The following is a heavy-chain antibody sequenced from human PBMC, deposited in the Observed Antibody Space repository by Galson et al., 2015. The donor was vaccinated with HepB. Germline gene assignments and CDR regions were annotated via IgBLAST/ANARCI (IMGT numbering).Heavy chain of an antibody. V-gene: IGHV3-33*01. J-gene: IGHJ4*02. Sequence: SLRLSCAASGFTFSSYGMHWVRQAPGQGLEWVAVIWYDGSNTYYADSVKGRFTISRDNSKNTLYLQMNSLRAEDTAVYYCARGRRLLWFREFFDYWGQGTLVTVSS. CDR1: GFTFSSYG. D-gene: IGHD3-10*01. CDR3: ARGRRLLWFREFFDY. CDR2: IWYDGSNT.